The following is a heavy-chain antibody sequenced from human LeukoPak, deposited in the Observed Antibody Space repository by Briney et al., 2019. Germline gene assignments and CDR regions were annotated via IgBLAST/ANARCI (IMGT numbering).Heavy chain of an antibody. V-gene: IGHV4-30-4*01. CDR1: GGSSRSGDYF. D-gene: IGHD4-23*01. CDR2: IHYSGNT. CDR3: ARENNDYGGKKAFDY. J-gene: IGHJ4*02. Sequence: SETLSLTCAVSGGSSRSGDYFWSWIRQPPGKGLEWIGHIHYSGNTYYNPSLKSRVSISVDTPKNQFSLKLSSVTAADTAVYYCARENNDYGGKKAFDYWGQGTLVTVSS.